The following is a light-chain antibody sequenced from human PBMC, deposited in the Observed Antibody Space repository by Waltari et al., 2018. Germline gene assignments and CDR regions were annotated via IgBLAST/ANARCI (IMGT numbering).Light chain of an antibody. CDR1: QDISNY. J-gene: IGKJ2*01. CDR3: QQYNNWPPYT. V-gene: IGKV1-33*01. Sequence: IQMTQSPSSLSASVGDRVPITCQASQDISNYLNWYQQKPGKAPKLLIYDASNLETGVPSRFSGSGSGTDFTFTISSLQPEDIATYYCQQYNNWPPYTFGQGTKLDIK. CDR2: DAS.